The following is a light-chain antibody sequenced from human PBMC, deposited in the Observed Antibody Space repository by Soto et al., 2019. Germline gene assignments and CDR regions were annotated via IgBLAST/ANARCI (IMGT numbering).Light chain of an antibody. CDR2: GVS. J-gene: IGKJ5*01. V-gene: IGKV3-20*01. CDR3: QQYGSSPRT. Sequence: EVVFTQSPGTLSLSPGGRATLSFRTSPSVSASQLAWYQQKPGQAPRLLIYGVSNRATSIPDRFSGSGSGTDFTLTITRLEPEDFAVYYCQQYGSSPRTFGQGTRLEIK. CDR1: PSVSASQ.